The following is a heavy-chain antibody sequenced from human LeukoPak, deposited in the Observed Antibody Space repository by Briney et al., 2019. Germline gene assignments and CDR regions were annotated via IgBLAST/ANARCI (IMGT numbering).Heavy chain of an antibody. J-gene: IGHJ6*02. Sequence: SETLSLTCTVSGGSISSYYWSWIRQPPGKGLEWIGYIYYSGSTNYNPSLKSRVTISVDTSKNQFSLKLSSVTAADTAVYYCARGPGSYYYYGMDVWGQGTTATVSS. CDR2: IYYSGST. D-gene: IGHD3-10*01. V-gene: IGHV4-59*08. CDR1: GGSISSYY. CDR3: ARGPGSYYYYGMDV.